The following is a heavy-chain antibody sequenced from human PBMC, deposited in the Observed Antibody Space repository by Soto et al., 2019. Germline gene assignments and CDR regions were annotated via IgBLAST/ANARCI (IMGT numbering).Heavy chain of an antibody. CDR1: GFTFSSYG. J-gene: IGHJ4*02. Sequence: HPGGSLRLSCATSGFTFSSYGIYWVRQAPGKGLEWVAVISYDGSNKYYADSVKGRFSISRDNSKNTLFLQMNSLRAEDTAVYYCVKDSEPWQLGLGFDYWGQGTLVTVSS. CDR2: ISYDGSNK. CDR3: VKDSEPWQLGLGFDY. V-gene: IGHV3-30*18. D-gene: IGHD6-6*01.